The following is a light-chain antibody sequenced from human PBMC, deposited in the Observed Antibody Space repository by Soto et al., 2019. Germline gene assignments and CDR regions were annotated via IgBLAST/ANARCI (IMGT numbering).Light chain of an antibody. Sequence: QPVLTQPPSVSGAPGQRGTIPCTGSSSNIGSYYDVHWYQQLPGTVPKLLIYGDNNRPSGVPDRFSGSKSGTSASLAITGLQAEDEADYYCQSYDSSLSHVVFGGGTKLTVL. J-gene: IGLJ2*01. CDR3: QSYDSSLSHVV. V-gene: IGLV1-40*01. CDR2: GDN. CDR1: SSNIGSYYD.